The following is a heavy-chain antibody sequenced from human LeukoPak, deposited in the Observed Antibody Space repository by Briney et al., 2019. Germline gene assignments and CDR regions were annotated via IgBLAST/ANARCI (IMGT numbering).Heavy chain of an antibody. CDR1: GFTFSSYA. V-gene: IGHV4-4*02. CDR3: ARRGATGYFDY. CDR2: IYHSGST. Sequence: GSLRLSCAASGFTFSSYAMSWVRQPPGKGLEWIGEIYHSGSTNYNPSLKSRVTISVDKSKNQFSLKLSSVTAADTAVYYCARRGATGYFDYWGQGTLVTVSS. D-gene: IGHD1-26*01. J-gene: IGHJ4*02.